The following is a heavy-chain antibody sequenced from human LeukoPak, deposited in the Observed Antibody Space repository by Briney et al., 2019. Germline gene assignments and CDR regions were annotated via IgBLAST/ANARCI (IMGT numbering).Heavy chain of an antibody. Sequence: GGSLRLSCAASGFTLSSYAMSWVRQAPGKGLEWVSAISGSGGSTYYADSVKGRFTISRDNSKNTLYLQMNSLRAEDTAVYYCAKIGDRGLYYYYYYMDVWGKGTTVTVSS. J-gene: IGHJ6*03. D-gene: IGHD6-25*01. V-gene: IGHV3-23*01. CDR1: GFTLSSYA. CDR3: AKIGDRGLYYYYYYMDV. CDR2: ISGSGGST.